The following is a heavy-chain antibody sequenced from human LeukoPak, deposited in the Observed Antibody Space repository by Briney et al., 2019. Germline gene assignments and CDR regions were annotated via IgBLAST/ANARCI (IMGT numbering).Heavy chain of an antibody. CDR2: IYYDGST. V-gene: IGHV4-31*03. CDR1: GGSISSGAHY. J-gene: IGHJ3*02. CDR3: AIVSRGSFDI. D-gene: IGHD3-10*01. Sequence: PSETLSLTCTVSGGSISSGAHYWSWIRQHPGKGLEWIGYIYYDGSTHYNPSLKSRLTISVDMSKNQFSLKLSSVTAADTAVYYCAIVSRGSFDIWGQGTMVTVSS.